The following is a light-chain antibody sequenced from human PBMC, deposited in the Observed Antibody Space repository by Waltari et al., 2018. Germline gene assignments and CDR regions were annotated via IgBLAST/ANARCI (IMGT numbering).Light chain of an antibody. CDR3: QQYYSRVT. J-gene: IGKJ4*01. V-gene: IGKV2-29*02. Sequence: DIVMTQTPLSLSVTPGQPASISCKSSQSLLHGDGKTSLYWYLQKPGQSPQLLIYEVSSRFSGVPDRFSGSGSGTDFTLKISSLQAEDVAVYYCQQYYSRVTFGGGTKVEIK. CDR1: QSLLHGDGKTS. CDR2: EVS.